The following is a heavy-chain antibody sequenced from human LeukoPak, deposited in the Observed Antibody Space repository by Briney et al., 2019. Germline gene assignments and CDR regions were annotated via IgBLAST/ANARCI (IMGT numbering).Heavy chain of an antibody. D-gene: IGHD1-26*01. J-gene: IGHJ4*02. CDR2: ISYDGSNK. Sequence: GGSLRLSCAASGFTFSSYGMHWVRQAPGKGLEWVAVISYDGSNKYYADSVKGRFTISRDNSKNTLYLQMNSLRAEDTAVYYCARDRRSGSYLGTLDYWGQGTLVIVSS. V-gene: IGHV3-30*03. CDR1: GFTFSSYG. CDR3: ARDRRSGSYLGTLDY.